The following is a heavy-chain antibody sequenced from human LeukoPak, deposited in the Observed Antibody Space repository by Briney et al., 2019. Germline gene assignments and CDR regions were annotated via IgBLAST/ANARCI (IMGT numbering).Heavy chain of an antibody. V-gene: IGHV4-30-4*08. D-gene: IGHD5-18*01. J-gene: IGHJ5*02. CDR3: AVGWIQLWLGFDP. CDR1: GGSISSGDYY. CDR2: IYYSGST. Sequence: SQTLSLTXTVSGGSISSGDYYWSWIRQPPGKGLEWIGYIYYSGSTYYNPSLKSRVTISVDTSKNQFSLKLSSVTAADTAVYYCAVGWIQLWLGFDPWGQGTLVTVSS.